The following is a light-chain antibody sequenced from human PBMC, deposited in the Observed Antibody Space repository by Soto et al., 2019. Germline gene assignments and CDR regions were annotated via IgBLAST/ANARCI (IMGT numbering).Light chain of an antibody. CDR2: GAS. CDR3: QQYGSSQYT. Sequence: EIVLTQSPGTLSLSPGERATLSCRASQSVNNNYLAWYQQKPGQAPRRIIYGASSRATGIPYRFSGSGSGTDFTLTISRLEPEDFAVYYCQQYGSSQYTFGQGTKLEIK. V-gene: IGKV3-20*01. J-gene: IGKJ2*01. CDR1: QSVNNNY.